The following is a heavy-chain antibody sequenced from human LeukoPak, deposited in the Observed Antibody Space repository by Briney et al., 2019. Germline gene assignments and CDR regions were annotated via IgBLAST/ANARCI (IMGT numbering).Heavy chain of an antibody. V-gene: IGHV3-11*06. CDR1: GFTFSDYY. D-gene: IGHD5-18*01. CDR3: ARSNSYGYPVDY. CDR2: ISSSSSYT. Sequence: GGSLRLSCAASGFTFSDYYMSWIRQAPGKGLEWVSYISSSSSYTNYADSAKGRFTISRDNAKNSLYLQMNSLRAEDTAVYYCARSNSYGYPVDYWGQGTLVTVSS. J-gene: IGHJ4*02.